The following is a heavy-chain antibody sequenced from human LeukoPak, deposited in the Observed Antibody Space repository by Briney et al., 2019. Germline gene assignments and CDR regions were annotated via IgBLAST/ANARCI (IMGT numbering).Heavy chain of an antibody. J-gene: IGHJ3*02. Sequence: SETLSLTCTVSGGSISSYYWSWIRQPPGEGLEWIGYIYYSGSTNYNPSLKSRVTISVDTSKNQFSLKLSSVTAADTAVYYCASSGSYRNDAFDIWGQGTMVTVSS. D-gene: IGHD1-26*01. V-gene: IGHV4-59*01. CDR1: GGSISSYY. CDR2: IYYSGST. CDR3: ASSGSYRNDAFDI.